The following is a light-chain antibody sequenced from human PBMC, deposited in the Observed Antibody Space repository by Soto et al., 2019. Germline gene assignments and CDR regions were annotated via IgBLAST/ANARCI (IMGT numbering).Light chain of an antibody. CDR2: GNS. V-gene: IGLV1-40*01. CDR1: GSNIGATYH. CDR3: QSYDSSLSGSV. J-gene: IGLJ3*02. Sequence: QSVLTQPPSVSGAPGQGVTSSGTGGGSNIGATYHVHWYQQIPGTAPKLLIYGNSNRPSGVPDRFSGSKSGTSASLAITGLQAEDEADYYCQSYDSSLSGSVFGGGTKLTVL.